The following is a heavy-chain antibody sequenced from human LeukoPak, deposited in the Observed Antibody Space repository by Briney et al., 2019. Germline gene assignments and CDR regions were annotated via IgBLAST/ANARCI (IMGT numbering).Heavy chain of an antibody. D-gene: IGHD3-10*01. J-gene: IGHJ4*02. CDR3: ARNYYGSGIFDY. V-gene: IGHV4-4*07. CDR2: IYTSGST. Sequence: SQTLSLTCTVSGDSISNYYWSWIRQPAGKGLEWIGRIYTSGSTNYNPSLKSRVTMSVDTSKNQFSLKLSSVTAADTAVYYCARNYYGSGIFDYWGQGTLVTVPS. CDR1: GDSISNYY.